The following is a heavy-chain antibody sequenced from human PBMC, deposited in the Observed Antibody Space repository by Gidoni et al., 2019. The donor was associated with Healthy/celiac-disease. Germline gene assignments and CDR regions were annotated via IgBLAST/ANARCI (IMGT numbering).Heavy chain of an antibody. V-gene: IGHV1-8*01. CDR1: GYTFTSYD. CDR2: MNPNSGNT. CDR3: ARTSGYCSGGSCIRKNWAPRNYGMDV. J-gene: IGHJ6*02. Sequence: QVQLVQSGAEVKKPGASVKVSCKASGYTFTSYDINWVRQATGQGLEWMGWMNPNSGNTGYAQKFQGRVTMTRNTSISTAYMELSSLRSEDTAVYYCARTSGYCSGGSCIRKNWAPRNYGMDVWGQGTTVTVSS. D-gene: IGHD2-15*01.